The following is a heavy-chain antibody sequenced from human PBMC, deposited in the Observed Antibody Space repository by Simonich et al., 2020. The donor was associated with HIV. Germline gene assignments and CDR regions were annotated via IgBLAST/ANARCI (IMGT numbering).Heavy chain of an antibody. CDR1: GYNFPNYW. D-gene: IGHD6-19*01. CDR2: IYPGDSDT. Sequence: EVQLVQSGAAVQKPGESLKISCKGSGYNFPNYWLGWVRQMPGKGLEWMGIIYPGDSDTTYSPSFQGQVTISADKSISTAYLQWSSLKASDTAMYYCVRRMAGTDAFDIWGQGTMVTVSS. J-gene: IGHJ3*02. V-gene: IGHV5-51*03. CDR3: VRRMAGTDAFDI.